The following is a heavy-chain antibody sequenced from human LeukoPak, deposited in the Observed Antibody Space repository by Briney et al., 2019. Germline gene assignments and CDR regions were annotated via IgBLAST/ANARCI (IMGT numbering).Heavy chain of an antibody. Sequence: PGGSLRLSCAASGFSFSLYAMHWVRQAPGKGLEWVAVISYDGSNKYYADSVRGRFTISRDNSQNTLYLQMNSLRAGDTAVFFCARSPVMNNFDRGHFDNWGQGTLVTVSS. J-gene: IGHJ4*02. CDR3: ARSPVMNNFDRGHFDN. D-gene: IGHD3-22*01. CDR2: ISYDGSNK. CDR1: GFSFSLYA. V-gene: IGHV3-30-3*01.